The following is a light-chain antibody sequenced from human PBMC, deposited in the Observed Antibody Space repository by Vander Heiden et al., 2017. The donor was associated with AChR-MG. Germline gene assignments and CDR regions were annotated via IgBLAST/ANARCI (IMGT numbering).Light chain of an antibody. CDR3: SSYTTSSNLLV. CDR2: AVT. CDR1: SSDGLNY. V-gene: IGLV2-14*03. J-gene: IGLJ2*01. Sequence: LTQLASVSASPGQSITISSTQPSSDGLNYVYWYQQYPGKAPKLMIYAVTNRPSGVSNRFSGSKSGNTASLTISGLQAEDEADYYCSSYTTSSNLLVFGGGTKLTVL.